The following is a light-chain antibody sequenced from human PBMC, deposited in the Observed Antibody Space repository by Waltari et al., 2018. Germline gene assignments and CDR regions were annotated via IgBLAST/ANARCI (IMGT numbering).Light chain of an antibody. Sequence: QSALTQPRSVSGSPGQSVTISCTGTIPDIGSDNCVSWYQHTPDNAPKLIIYDVDRRPSGVPYRFSASKSGITASLTISGLQSADEGDYYCCSYAGKYTFVFGGGTKLTV. CDR2: DVD. CDR1: IPDIGSDNC. CDR3: CSYAGKYTFV. V-gene: IGLV2-11*01. J-gene: IGLJ2*01.